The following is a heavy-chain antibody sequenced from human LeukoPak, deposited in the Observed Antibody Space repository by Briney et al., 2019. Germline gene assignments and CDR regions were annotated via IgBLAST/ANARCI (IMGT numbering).Heavy chain of an antibody. CDR2: IYYRGST. D-gene: IGHD1-20*01. J-gene: IGHJ3*02. Sequence: SETLSLTCIVSGGSISSGSFYWGWIRQPPGKGLEWIGSIYYRGSTFYNPSLTSRVTMSVDTPKNQLSLRLSSVTAADTAVYYCGGITGTRRGFDIWGQGTMVTVSS. CDR3: GGITGTRRGFDI. V-gene: IGHV4-39*07. CDR1: GGSISSGSFY.